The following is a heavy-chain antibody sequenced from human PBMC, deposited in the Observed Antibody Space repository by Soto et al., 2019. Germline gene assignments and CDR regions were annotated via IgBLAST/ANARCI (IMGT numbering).Heavy chain of an antibody. CDR1: GFSFRTYG. CDR3: ASRSSGWYFDY. Sequence: QPGGSLRLSCAASGFSFRTYGMHWVRQAPGKGLEWVALISYDGSSKYYADSVKGRFTISRDNSKNTLYLQMNSLRAEDMAVYYCASRSSGWYFDYWGQGTLVTVSS. D-gene: IGHD6-19*01. J-gene: IGHJ4*02. CDR2: ISYDGSSK. V-gene: IGHV3-30*03.